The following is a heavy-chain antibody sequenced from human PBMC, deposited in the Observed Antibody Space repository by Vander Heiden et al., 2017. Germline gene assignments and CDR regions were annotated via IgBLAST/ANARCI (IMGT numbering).Heavy chain of an antibody. CDR2: IWYDGSKK. J-gene: IGHJ4*02. V-gene: IGHV3-33*01. CDR1: GFTFSSYG. D-gene: IGHD3-10*01. CDR3: ASGSYYFDY. Sequence: QVQLVESGGGVVQPGRSLRLSCAASGFTFSSYGMHWVRQAPGKGLEWVAVIWYDGSKKDYADSVKGRFTISRDNSKNTLYLQMNSLRAEDTAVYYCASGSYYFDYWGQGTLVTVSS.